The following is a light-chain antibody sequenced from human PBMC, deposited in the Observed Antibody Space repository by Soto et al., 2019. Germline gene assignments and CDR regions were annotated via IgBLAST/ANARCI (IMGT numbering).Light chain of an antibody. CDR1: RSISNN. Sequence: EMVMTQSPATLSVSPGERVTLSCRASRSISNNLAWYQQKPGQAPRLLIYGAPTRATGIPARFSGSGSGTEFTLTINSLQSEDFAMYYCQPHNNWPVVTFGGGTRVEIK. V-gene: IGKV3-15*01. CDR2: GAP. J-gene: IGKJ4*01. CDR3: QPHNNWPVVT.